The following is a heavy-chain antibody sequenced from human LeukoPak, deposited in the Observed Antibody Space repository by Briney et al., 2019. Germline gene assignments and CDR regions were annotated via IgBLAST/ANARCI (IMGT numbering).Heavy chain of an antibody. CDR3: ARPSSSWRRDFDY. V-gene: IGHV4-34*01. Sequence: SETLSLTCAVYGGSFSGYYWSWIRQPPGKGLEWIGEINHSGSTNYNPSLKSRVTISVDTSMNQFSLKLSSVTAADTAVYYCARPSSSWRRDFDYWGQGTLVTVSS. CDR2: INHSGST. CDR1: GGSFSGYY. J-gene: IGHJ4*02. D-gene: IGHD6-13*01.